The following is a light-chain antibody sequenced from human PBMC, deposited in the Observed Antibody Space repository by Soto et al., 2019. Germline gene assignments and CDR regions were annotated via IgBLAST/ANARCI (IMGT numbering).Light chain of an antibody. V-gene: IGLV4-69*01. Sequence: QSVLTQSPSASASLGASVKLTCTLSSGHSNYAIAWYQQQPEKGPRYLMKVNSGGSHIKGDGIPDRFSGSSSGAERYLFISSLQSEDEADYYCQTWGTGSAFVVFGGGTQLTVL. CDR3: QTWGTGSAFVV. CDR2: VNSGGSH. CDR1: SGHSNYA. J-gene: IGLJ7*01.